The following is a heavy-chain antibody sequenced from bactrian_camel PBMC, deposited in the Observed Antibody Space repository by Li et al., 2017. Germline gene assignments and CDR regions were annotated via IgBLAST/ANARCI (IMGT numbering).Heavy chain of an antibody. CDR1: GYTYSGHC. V-gene: IGHV3-2*01. Sequence: HVQLVESGGGSVQAGGSLRLSCAFSGYTYSGHCMGWVRQTPGKGLEWVSTIYTDGSITYYADSVKGRFTISRDNTKDMLYLQMNSLKPEDTAMYYCAAVRYGVTWYPLYSWTQVTVS. CDR2: IYTDGSIT. D-gene: IGHD6*01. J-gene: IGHJ4*01.